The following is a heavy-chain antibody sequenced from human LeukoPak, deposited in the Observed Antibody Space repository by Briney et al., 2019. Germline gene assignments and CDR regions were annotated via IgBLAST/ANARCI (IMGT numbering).Heavy chain of an antibody. V-gene: IGHV3-48*03. CDR3: AREISGGHDYYYYMDV. J-gene: IGHJ6*03. Sequence: GGSLRLPCAASGFTFSSYEMNWVRQAPGKGLEWVSYISSSGSTIYYADSVKGRFTISRDNAKNSLYLQMNSLRAEDTAVYYCAREISGGHDYYYYMDVWGKGTTVTVSS. CDR1: GFTFSSYE. CDR2: ISSSGSTI. D-gene: IGHD2-8*02.